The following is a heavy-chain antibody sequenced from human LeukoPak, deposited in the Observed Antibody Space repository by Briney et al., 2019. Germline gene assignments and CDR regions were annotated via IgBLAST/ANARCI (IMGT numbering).Heavy chain of an antibody. D-gene: IGHD2-2*01. J-gene: IGHJ6*02. V-gene: IGHV1-18*01. CDR3: ARDRARDCSSTSCYPYYYYYGMDV. Sequence: TSVKVSCKASGYTFTSYGISWVRRAPGQGLEWMGWISAYNGNTNYAQKLQGRVTMTTDTSTSTAYMELRSLRSDDTAVYYCARDRARDCSSTSCYPYYYYYGMDVLGQGTTVTVSS. CDR2: ISAYNGNT. CDR1: GYTFTSYG.